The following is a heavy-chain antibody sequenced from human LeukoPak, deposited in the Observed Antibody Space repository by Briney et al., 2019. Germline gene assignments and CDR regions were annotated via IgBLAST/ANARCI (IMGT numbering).Heavy chain of an antibody. CDR2: IDYTGSA. J-gene: IGHJ4*02. Sequence: SETLSLTCTVSRGSIRTYYWSWIRQSPGKGLEWIGFIDYTGSANYNPSLKSRVTISLDTSKNQFSVKVMSVTAADTAVYYCARIPVAKTFDYWGQGTLVTVSS. CDR3: ARIPVAKTFDY. D-gene: IGHD6-19*01. CDR1: RGSIRTYY. V-gene: IGHV4-59*01.